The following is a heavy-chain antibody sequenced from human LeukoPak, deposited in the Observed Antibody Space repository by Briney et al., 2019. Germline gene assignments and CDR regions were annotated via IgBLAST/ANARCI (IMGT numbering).Heavy chain of an antibody. CDR2: IHYDGKI. J-gene: IGHJ4*02. D-gene: IGHD2-21*01. Sequence: PGGSLRLSCAASGLTFSNYAMSWVRQAPGEGLEWVSIIHYDGKIRYAGSVGGRFTIYRDDSENTLFLQMNSLRVDDTAVYFCASGDGYLQPYWGQGTLVTASS. CDR1: GLTFSNYA. V-gene: IGHV3-23*01. CDR3: ASGDGYLQPY.